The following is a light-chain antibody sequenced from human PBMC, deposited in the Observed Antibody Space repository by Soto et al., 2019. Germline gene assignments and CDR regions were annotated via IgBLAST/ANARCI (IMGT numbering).Light chain of an antibody. Sequence: EIVLTQSPVTLSLSPGERATLSCRASQSISKYLAWYQQKPGQAPRLLIYDASNRAAGIPARFTGSGSGTDFTLTISSLEPEDFAVYYCQQRSNWRGTFGGGTKVENK. V-gene: IGKV3-11*01. CDR2: DAS. CDR1: QSISKY. J-gene: IGKJ4*01. CDR3: QQRSNWRGT.